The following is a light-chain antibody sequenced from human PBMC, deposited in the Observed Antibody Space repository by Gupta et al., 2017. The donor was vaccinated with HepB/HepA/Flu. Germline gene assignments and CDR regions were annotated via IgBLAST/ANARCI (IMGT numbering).Light chain of an antibody. CDR1: QSLLHTNGYNY. V-gene: IGKV2-28*01. Sequence: IVMTQSPLSLPVTPGAPASISCGSSQSLLHTNGYNYLDWYLQKPGQSPQLLIYLGSNRASGVPDRFSGSGSGTDFTLKISRVEAEDVGIYYCMQALQTPWAFGQGTKVEIK. CDR2: LGS. J-gene: IGKJ1*01. CDR3: MQALQTPWA.